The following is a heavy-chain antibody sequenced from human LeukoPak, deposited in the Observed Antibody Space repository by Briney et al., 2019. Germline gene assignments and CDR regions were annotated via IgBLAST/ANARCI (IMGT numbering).Heavy chain of an antibody. V-gene: IGHV1-24*01. CDR2: FDPEDAET. Sequence: GASVKVSCKVSGYTLTELSMHWVRQAPGKGLEWMGSFDPEDAETIYAQKFQGSVTMTEDTSTDTAYMELSSLRSDDTAVYYCATGGSLIVGETGFDYWGQGTLVTVSS. J-gene: IGHJ4*02. D-gene: IGHD1-26*01. CDR1: GYTLTELS. CDR3: ATGGSLIVGETGFDY.